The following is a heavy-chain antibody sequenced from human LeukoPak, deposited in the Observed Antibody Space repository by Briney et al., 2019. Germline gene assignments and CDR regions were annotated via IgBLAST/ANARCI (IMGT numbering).Heavy chain of an antibody. CDR3: ARGGGTSYYYDSSGYYSDY. J-gene: IGHJ4*02. Sequence: GGSLRLSCAASGFTFDDYGMSWVRQAPGKGLEWVSGINWNGGSTGYADSVEGRFTISRDNAKNSLYLQMNSLRAEDTALYYCARGGGTSYYYDSSGYYSDYWGQGTLVTVSS. V-gene: IGHV3-20*04. CDR1: GFTFDDYG. CDR2: INWNGGST. D-gene: IGHD3-22*01.